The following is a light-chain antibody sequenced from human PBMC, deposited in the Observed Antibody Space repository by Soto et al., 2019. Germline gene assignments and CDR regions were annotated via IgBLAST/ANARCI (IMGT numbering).Light chain of an antibody. CDR3: QQYHNWPVT. J-gene: IGKJ4*01. Sequence: VVLTQSPATLSVSPGERVTFSXRASQNVYNKLAWYQHKPGQAPRLLISGASTGATGVPPRFSGSGSGTDFTPTVNSLQSEDIAVYYCQQYHNWPVTFGGGTKVDTK. V-gene: IGKV3-15*01. CDR1: QNVYNK. CDR2: GAS.